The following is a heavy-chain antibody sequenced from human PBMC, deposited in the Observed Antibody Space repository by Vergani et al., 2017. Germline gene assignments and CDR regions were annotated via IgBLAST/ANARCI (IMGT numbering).Heavy chain of an antibody. CDR1: GGSISRYY. Sequence: QVQLQESGPGLVKPSETLSLTCTVSGGSISRYYWSWIRQPPGKGLEWIGYIYYSGSTNYNPSLKSRVTISVDTSKNQFSLKLSSVTAADTAVYYCARGRGYCSSTSCYAQDEEYYYYGMDVWGQGTTVTVSS. CDR3: ARGRGYCSSTSCYAQDEEYYYYGMDV. D-gene: IGHD2-2*01. J-gene: IGHJ6*02. CDR2: IYYSGST. V-gene: IGHV4-59*01.